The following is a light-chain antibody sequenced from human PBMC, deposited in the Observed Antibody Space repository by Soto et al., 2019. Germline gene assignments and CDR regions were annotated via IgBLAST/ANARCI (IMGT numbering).Light chain of an antibody. CDR3: QQYNDWLWT. CDR2: GAS. V-gene: IGKV3-15*01. CDR1: QSVSSSY. J-gene: IGKJ1*01. Sequence: VLMTQSPDTLSVSPGESATLSCRASQSVSSSYLAWYQQKPGQAPRLLIYGASTRATGIPARFSGRGSGTEFTLTITSLQSEDFAVYYCQQYNDWLWTFGQGTKVDIK.